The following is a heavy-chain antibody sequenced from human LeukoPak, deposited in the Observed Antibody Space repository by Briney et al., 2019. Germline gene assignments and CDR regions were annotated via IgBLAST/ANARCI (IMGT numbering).Heavy chain of an antibody. CDR2: IYYSGTA. CDR3: ARVNTEGSADY. CDR1: GGSISSYY. Sequence: PSETLSLSCTVSGGSISSYYWSWIRQPPGKGLEWIGFIYYSGTANYNPSLKSRVTISVDTSKNQFSLKLTSVTAAGTAVYYCARVNTEGSADYWGQGTLVTVSS. J-gene: IGHJ4*02. D-gene: IGHD6-19*01. V-gene: IGHV4-59*01.